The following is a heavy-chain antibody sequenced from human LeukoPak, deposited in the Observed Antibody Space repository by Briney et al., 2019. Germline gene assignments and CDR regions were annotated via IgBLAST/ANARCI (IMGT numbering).Heavy chain of an antibody. D-gene: IGHD4-17*01. J-gene: IGHJ4*02. Sequence: ASVKVSCKASGYTFTGYYMHWVRQAPGQGLEWMGWISAYNGNTNYAQKLQGRVTMTTDTSTSTAYMELRSLRSDDTAVYYCARRPYGDYVSGYWGQGTLVTVSS. CDR1: GYTFTGYY. CDR2: ISAYNGNT. CDR3: ARRPYGDYVSGY. V-gene: IGHV1-18*04.